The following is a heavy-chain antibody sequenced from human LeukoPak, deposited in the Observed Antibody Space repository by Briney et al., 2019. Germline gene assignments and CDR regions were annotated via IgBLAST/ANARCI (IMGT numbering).Heavy chain of an antibody. CDR3: ARDRVVVPAAGRWFYYGMDV. J-gene: IGHJ6*02. CDR1: GGSISSYY. V-gene: IGHV4-59*01. D-gene: IGHD2-2*01. CDR2: IYYSGST. Sequence: SETLSLTCTVSGGSISSYYWSWIRQPPGKGLEWIGYIYYSGSTNYNPSLKSRVTISVDTSKNQFSLKLSSVTAADTAVYYCARDRVVVPAAGRWFYYGMDVWGQGTTVTVSS.